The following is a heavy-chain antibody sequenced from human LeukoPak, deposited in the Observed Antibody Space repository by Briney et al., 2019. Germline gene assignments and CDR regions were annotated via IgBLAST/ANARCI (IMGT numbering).Heavy chain of an antibody. CDR2: ISSSSSYI. Sequence: PGGSLRLSCAASGFIFSTYTMNWVRPAPGKGLEWVSSISSSSSYIYYANSVKGRFTISRDNAKNSLYLQMNSLRAEDTAVYYCARSRVTTGSRIDCWGQGTLVTVSS. CDR1: GFIFSTYT. V-gene: IGHV3-21*01. D-gene: IGHD4-17*01. CDR3: ARSRVTTGSRIDC. J-gene: IGHJ4*02.